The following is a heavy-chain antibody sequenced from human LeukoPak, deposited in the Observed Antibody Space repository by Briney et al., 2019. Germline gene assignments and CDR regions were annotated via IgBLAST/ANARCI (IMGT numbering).Heavy chain of an antibody. CDR1: GDSISSSSYY. D-gene: IGHD6-19*01. CDR3: AKGAGPPWFDP. CDR2: IFYSGST. J-gene: IGHJ5*02. V-gene: IGHV4-39*01. Sequence: ASETLSLTCSVSGDSISSSSYYWGWIRQPPGKGLEWIGTIFYSGSTYYNPSLKSRVSISVDTSNNQFSLKLTSVTAADTAVYYCAKGAGPPWFDPWGQGTLVTVSS.